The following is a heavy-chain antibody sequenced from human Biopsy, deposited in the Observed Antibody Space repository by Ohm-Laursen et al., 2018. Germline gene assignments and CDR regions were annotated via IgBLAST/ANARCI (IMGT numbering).Heavy chain of an antibody. D-gene: IGHD4-17*01. J-gene: IGHJ4*02. CDR2: VIPISNTA. V-gene: IGHV1-69*06. CDR3: ATLTEDYGASPDS. CDR1: GGSFSDYG. Sequence: GASVKVSCHASGGSFSDYGLSWVRQAPGRGLEWMGRVIPISNTANYAQNFQDRLTITADRSTNTAYMELNSLRSEDTAVYFCATLTEDYGASPDSWGQGTLVVVSS.